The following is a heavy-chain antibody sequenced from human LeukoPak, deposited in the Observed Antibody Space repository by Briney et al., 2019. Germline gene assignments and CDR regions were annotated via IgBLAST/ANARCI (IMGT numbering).Heavy chain of an antibody. CDR2: INYSGST. Sequence: SETLSLTCTVSGGSFSSTTYFWSWLRQPPGKGLEWIASINYSGSTYYNPSLKSRVTISVDTSENQFSPKLSSVTAADTSVYYCARYVVYGSGKYYFDYWGQGTLVTVSS. CDR1: GGSFSSTTYF. D-gene: IGHD3-10*01. CDR3: ARYVVYGSGKYYFDY. J-gene: IGHJ4*02. V-gene: IGHV4-39*01.